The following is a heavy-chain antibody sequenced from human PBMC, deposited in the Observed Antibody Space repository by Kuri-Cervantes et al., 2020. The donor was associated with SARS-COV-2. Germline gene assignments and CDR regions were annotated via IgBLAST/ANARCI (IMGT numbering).Heavy chain of an antibody. CDR3: ARITPHGDYFDY. D-gene: IGHD2-15*01. CDR2: INWNGGST. V-gene: IGHV3-20*04. Sequence: GESLKTSCAASGFIVSSSYMSWVRQAPGKGLEWVSGINWNGGSTGYADSVKGRFTISRDNAKNSLYLQMNSLRAEDTALYYCARITPHGDYFDYWGQGTLVTVSS. J-gene: IGHJ4*02. CDR1: GFIVSSSY.